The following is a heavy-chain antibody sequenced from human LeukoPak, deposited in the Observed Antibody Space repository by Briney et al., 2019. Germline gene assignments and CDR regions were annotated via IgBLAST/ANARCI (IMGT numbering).Heavy chain of an antibody. J-gene: IGHJ4*02. Sequence: ASEKVSCKASGYTFTSYYMHWVRQAPGQGLEWMGIINPSGGSTSYAQKFQGRVTMTEDTSTDTAYMELSSLRSEDTAVYYCATDPEGAYIVGATTGFSYWGQGTLVTVSS. CDR1: GYTFTSYY. CDR2: INPSGGST. CDR3: ATDPEGAYIVGATTGFSY. D-gene: IGHD1-26*01. V-gene: IGHV1-46*01.